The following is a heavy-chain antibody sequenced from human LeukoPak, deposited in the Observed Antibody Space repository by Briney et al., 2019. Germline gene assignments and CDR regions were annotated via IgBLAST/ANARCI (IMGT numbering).Heavy chain of an antibody. D-gene: IGHD3-22*01. CDR1: GFTFSSYS. CDR3: ASQGTDSSGYRDY. J-gene: IGHJ4*02. Sequence: GGSLRLSCAASGFTFSSYSMNWVRQAPGKGLEWVSSISSSSSYIYYADSVKGRFTISRDNSKNTLYLQMNSLRAEDTAVYYCASQGTDSSGYRDYWGQGTLVTVSS. CDR2: ISSSSSYI. V-gene: IGHV3-21*01.